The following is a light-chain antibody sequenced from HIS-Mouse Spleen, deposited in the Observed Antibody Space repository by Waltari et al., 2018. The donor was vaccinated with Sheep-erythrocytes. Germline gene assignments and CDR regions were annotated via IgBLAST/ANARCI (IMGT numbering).Light chain of an antibody. V-gene: IGLV2-11*01. Sequence: QSALTQPRSVSGSPGQSVTISCTGTSSDVGGYNYVSWYQQHPGKAPKRMIYDVGKRPSGVPDRFSGSKSGNTASLTISGLQAEDEADYYCCSYAGSYNHVFATGTKVTVL. J-gene: IGLJ1*01. CDR3: CSYAGSYNHV. CDR2: DVG. CDR1: SSDVGGYNY.